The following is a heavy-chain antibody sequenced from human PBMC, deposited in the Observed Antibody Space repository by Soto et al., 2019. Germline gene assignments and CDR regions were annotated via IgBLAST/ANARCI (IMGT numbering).Heavy chain of an antibody. CDR1: GDTFTSYY. Sequence: ASVKVSCTASGDTFTSYYMHWVRHAPGQGLEWMGIINPSGGSTSYAQKFQGRVNMTRDTSTSTVYMELSSLRSEDTAGYYCARDSGTVLRYFDWFENYYYYMDVWGKGTTVTVSS. CDR3: ARDSGTVLRYFDWFENYYYYMDV. CDR2: INPSGGST. J-gene: IGHJ6*03. V-gene: IGHV1-46*03. D-gene: IGHD3-9*01.